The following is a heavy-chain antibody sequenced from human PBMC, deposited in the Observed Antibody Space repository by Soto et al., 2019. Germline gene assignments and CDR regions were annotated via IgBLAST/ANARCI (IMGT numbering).Heavy chain of an antibody. D-gene: IGHD1-26*01. CDR1: GGTFSSYA. J-gene: IGHJ4*02. V-gene: IGHV1-69*13. Sequence: GASVKVSCKASGGTFSSYAISWVRQAPGQGLEWMGGIIPIFGTANYAQKFQGRVTITADESTSTAYMELSSLRSEDTAVYYCARSLVGATHPFDYWGQGTLVTVSS. CDR2: IIPIFGTA. CDR3: ARSLVGATHPFDY.